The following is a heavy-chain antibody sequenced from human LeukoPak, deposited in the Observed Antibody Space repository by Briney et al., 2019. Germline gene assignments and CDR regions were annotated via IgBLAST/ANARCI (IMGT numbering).Heavy chain of an antibody. CDR3: ARGPAGYCSGGSCYFDY. CDR2: IGTAGDT. Sequence: TGGSLRLSCAASGFTFSSYDMHWVRQTTGKGLEWVSAIGTAGDTYYLGSVKGRFTISRENAKNSLYLQMNSLRAGDTAVYYCARGPAGYCSGGSCYFDYWGQGTLVTVSS. CDR1: GFTFSSYD. V-gene: IGHV3-13*01. J-gene: IGHJ4*02. D-gene: IGHD2-15*01.